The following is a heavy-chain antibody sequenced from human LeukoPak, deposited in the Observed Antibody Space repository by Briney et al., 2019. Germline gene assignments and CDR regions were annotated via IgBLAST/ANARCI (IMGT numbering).Heavy chain of an antibody. Sequence: SETLSLTCAVYGGSFSGYYWSWIRQPPGKGLEWIGEINHSGSTNYNPSLKSRVTISVDTSKNQFSLKLSSVTAADTAVYYCARACYDSSGFDAFDIWGQGTMVTVSS. CDR2: INHSGST. CDR3: ARACYDSSGFDAFDI. CDR1: GGSFSGYY. J-gene: IGHJ3*02. D-gene: IGHD3-22*01. V-gene: IGHV4-34*01.